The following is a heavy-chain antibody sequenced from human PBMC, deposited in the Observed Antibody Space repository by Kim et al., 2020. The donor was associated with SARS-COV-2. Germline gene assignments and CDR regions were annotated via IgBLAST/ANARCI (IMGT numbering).Heavy chain of an antibody. D-gene: IGHD3-10*01. CDR3: ARDLAPYGSGSYYKGNWFDP. CDR2: IIPIFGTA. Sequence: SVKVSCKASGGTFSSYAISWVRQAPGQGLEWMGGIIPIFGTANYAQKFQGRVTITADESTSTAYMELSSLRSEDTAVYYCARDLAPYGSGSYYKGNWFDPWGQGTLVTVSS. V-gene: IGHV1-69*13. J-gene: IGHJ5*02. CDR1: GGTFSSYA.